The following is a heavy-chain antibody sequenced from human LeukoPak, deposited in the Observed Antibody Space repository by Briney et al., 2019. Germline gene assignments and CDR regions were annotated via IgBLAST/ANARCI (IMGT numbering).Heavy chain of an antibody. CDR2: IYYSGST. CDR3: ARDSNYYDSSGYRYYFDY. D-gene: IGHD3-22*01. Sequence: SETLSLTCTVSGGSISSYYWSWLRQPPGKGLEWIGYIYYSGSTNYNPSLKSRVTISVDTSKNQFSLKLSSVTAADTAVYYCARDSNYYDSSGYRYYFDYWGQGTLVTVSS. V-gene: IGHV4-59*01. J-gene: IGHJ4*02. CDR1: GGSISSYY.